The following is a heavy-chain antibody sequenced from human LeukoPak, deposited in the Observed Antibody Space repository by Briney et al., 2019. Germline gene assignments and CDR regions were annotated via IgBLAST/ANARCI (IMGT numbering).Heavy chain of an antibody. CDR2: IRSDGNDK. Sequence: PGGSLRLSCAASGFTFRTYAMHWVRQAPGKGLGWGSFIRSDGNDKFYADSVKGRFTISRDNSKDTLYLQMNSLRTEDTAVYYCAKDTPGFGGDDFVHWGQGTLVTVSS. J-gene: IGHJ4*02. V-gene: IGHV3-30*02. D-gene: IGHD3-10*01. CDR1: GFTFRTYA. CDR3: AKDTPGFGGDDFVH.